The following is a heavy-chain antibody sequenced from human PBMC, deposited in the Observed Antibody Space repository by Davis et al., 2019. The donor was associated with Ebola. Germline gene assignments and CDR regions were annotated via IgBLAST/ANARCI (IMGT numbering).Heavy chain of an antibody. CDR3: ARVSGSYLPIAY. J-gene: IGHJ4*02. CDR1: GFTFSSYS. D-gene: IGHD1-26*01. Sequence: GESLKISCAASGFTFSSYSMNWVRQAPGKGLEWVSSISSSSSYIYYADSVKGRFTISRDNAKNSLYLQMNSLRAEDTAVYYCARVSGSYLPIAYWGQGTLVTVSS. V-gene: IGHV3-21*01. CDR2: ISSSSSYI.